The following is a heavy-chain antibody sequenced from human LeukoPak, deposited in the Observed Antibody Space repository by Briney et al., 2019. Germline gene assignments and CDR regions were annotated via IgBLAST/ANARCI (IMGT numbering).Heavy chain of an antibody. D-gene: IGHD3-22*01. CDR2: INPNSGGT. CDR3: ARVLYDSSGYLSY. J-gene: IGHJ4*02. CDR1: GYTFTGYY. Sequence: ASVKVSCKASGYTFTGYYRHWVRQAPGQGLEWMGWINPNSGGTNYAQKFQGRVTMTRDTSISTAYMELSRLRSDDTAVYYCARVLYDSSGYLSYWGQGTLVTVSS. V-gene: IGHV1-2*02.